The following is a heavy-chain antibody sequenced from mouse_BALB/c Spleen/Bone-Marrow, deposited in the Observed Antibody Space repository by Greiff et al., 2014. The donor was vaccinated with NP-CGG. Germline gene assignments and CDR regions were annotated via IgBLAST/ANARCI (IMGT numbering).Heavy chain of an antibody. CDR2: IHPNSGNT. D-gene: IGHD4-1*01. J-gene: IGHJ2*01. CDR1: GYTFTSSW. Sequence: VQLQQSGSVLVRPGASVKLSCKASGYTFTSSWMHWAKQRPGQGLEWIGEIHPNSGNTNYNEKFKGKATLTVDTSSSTAYVDLSSLTSEDSAVYYCARELRRGYYFDYWGQGTTLTVSS. V-gene: IGHV1S130*01. CDR3: ARELRRGYYFDY.